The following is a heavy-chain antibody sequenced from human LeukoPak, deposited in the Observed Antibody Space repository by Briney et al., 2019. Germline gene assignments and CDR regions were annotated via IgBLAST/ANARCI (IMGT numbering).Heavy chain of an antibody. J-gene: IGHJ4*02. CDR1: GYTFTSYG. CDR2: ISAYNGNT. V-gene: IGHV1-18*01. D-gene: IGHD3-22*01. Sequence: GASVKLSCKASGYTFTSYGISWVRQAPGQGLEWMAWISAYNGNTNYAQRLQGRVTMTTDTSTSTAYMELRSLRSDDTAVYYCARGDRGGWYYDSSGYFNYFDYWGQGTLVTVSS. CDR3: ARGDRGGWYYDSSGYFNYFDY.